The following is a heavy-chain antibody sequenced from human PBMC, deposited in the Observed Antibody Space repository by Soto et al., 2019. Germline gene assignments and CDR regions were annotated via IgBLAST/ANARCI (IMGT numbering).Heavy chain of an antibody. Sequence: QVQLVESGGVVVQPGRSLRLSCAASGFTCSSYGMHWVRQAPGQGLEWEAVISYDGSNKYYADSVKGRFTISRDNSKNTLYRQMNSLRAEDTAVYYCAKDGPLAAAGEIFDYWGQGTLVTVSS. J-gene: IGHJ4*02. D-gene: IGHD6-13*01. CDR2: ISYDGSNK. CDR1: GFTCSSYG. CDR3: AKDGPLAAAGEIFDY. V-gene: IGHV3-30*18.